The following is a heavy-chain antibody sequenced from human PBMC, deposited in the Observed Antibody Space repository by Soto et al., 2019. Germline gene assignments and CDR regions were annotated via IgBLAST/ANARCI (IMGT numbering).Heavy chain of an antibody. Sequence: QVQLVESGGGVVQPGRSLRLSCAASGFSFSDYGMHWVRQAPGKGLEWVAIISYDASNEDYADSVKGRFTISRDNSKSTLYLQMNSLRSEDTAVYHCAKLPVRKLSGGSYGFDSWGQGTLVTVSS. V-gene: IGHV3-30*18. CDR2: ISYDASNE. CDR1: GFSFSDYG. CDR3: AKLPVRKLSGGSYGFDS. D-gene: IGHD3-16*01. J-gene: IGHJ4*02.